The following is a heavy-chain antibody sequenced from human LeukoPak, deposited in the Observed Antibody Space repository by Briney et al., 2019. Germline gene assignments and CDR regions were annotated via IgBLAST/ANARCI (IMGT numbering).Heavy chain of an antibody. CDR2: INHSGST. J-gene: IGHJ6*03. D-gene: IGHD5-18*01. V-gene: IGHV4-34*01. CDR3: ARVGRHTAMVTWYYYYYYMDV. Sequence: PSETLSLTCAVYGGSFSGYYWSWIRQPPGKGLEWIGEINHSGSTNYNPSLKSRVTISADTSKNQFSLKLSSVTAADTAVYYCARVGRHTAMVTWYYYYYYMDVWSKGTTVTVSS. CDR1: GGSFSGYY.